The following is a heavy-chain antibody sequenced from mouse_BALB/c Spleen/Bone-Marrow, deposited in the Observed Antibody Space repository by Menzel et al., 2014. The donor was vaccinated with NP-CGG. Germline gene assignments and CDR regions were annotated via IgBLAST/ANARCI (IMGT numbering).Heavy chain of an antibody. J-gene: IGHJ3*01. CDR1: GFSFNSYG. CDR3: ARHAYYDQTEVSFVY. V-gene: IGHV5-9-2*01. D-gene: IGHD2-4*01. Sequence: EVHLVESGGGLVKSGGSLKLSCAASGFSFNSYGMSWARQTPEKRLEWVATISGGGSYTFYPDSVKGRFTISRDNAKNNLYLQLSSLRSEDTALYYCARHAYYDQTEVSFVYWGQGTLVTVSA. CDR2: ISGGGSYT.